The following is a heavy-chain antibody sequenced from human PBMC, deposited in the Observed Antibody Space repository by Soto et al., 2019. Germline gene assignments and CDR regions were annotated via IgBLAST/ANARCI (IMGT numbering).Heavy chain of an antibody. CDR1: GFTVSGNY. D-gene: IGHD3-10*01. V-gene: IGHV3-53*01. CDR3: VSSRTYTYGFDY. CDR2: IFSGGST. Sequence: LRLSCAASGFTVSGNYMGWVRRAPGKGLEWVSVIFSGGSTYYADSVKGRFTIYRDNSKSTLYLQMNSLRAEDTAVYYCVSSRTYTYGFDYWGHGTLVTVSS. J-gene: IGHJ4*01.